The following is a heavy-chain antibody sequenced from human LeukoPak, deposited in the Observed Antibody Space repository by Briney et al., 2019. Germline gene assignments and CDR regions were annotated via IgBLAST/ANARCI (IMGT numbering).Heavy chain of an antibody. D-gene: IGHD5-12*01. V-gene: IGHV3-30*18. CDR1: GLTFSSYG. Sequence: PGRSLRLSCAASGLTFSSYGMRWVRQAPGKGLEWVAVISYDGSNKYYADSVKGRFTISRDNSKNTLYLQMNSLRAEDTAVYYCAKGRYSGYGDFDYWGQGTLVTVSS. J-gene: IGHJ4*02. CDR3: AKGRYSGYGDFDY. CDR2: ISYDGSNK.